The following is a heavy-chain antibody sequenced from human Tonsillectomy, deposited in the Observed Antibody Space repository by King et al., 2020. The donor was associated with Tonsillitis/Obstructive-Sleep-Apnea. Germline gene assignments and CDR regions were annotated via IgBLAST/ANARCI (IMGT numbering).Heavy chain of an antibody. D-gene: IGHD3-9*01. CDR3: AEETRNYDILTGYYKGDAFDI. J-gene: IGHJ3*02. V-gene: IGHV4-4*02. CDR1: GGSISSSNW. Sequence: VQLQESGPGLVKPSGTLSLTCAVSGGSISSSNWWSWVRQPPGKGLEWIGEIYHSGSTNYNPSLKSRVTISVDKSKNQFSLKLSSVTAADTAVYYCAEETRNYDILTGYYKGDAFDIWGQGTMVTVSS. CDR2: IYHSGST.